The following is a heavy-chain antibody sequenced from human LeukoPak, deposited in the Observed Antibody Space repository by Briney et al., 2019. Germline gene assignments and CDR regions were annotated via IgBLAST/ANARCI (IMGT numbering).Heavy chain of an antibody. CDR1: GGSISSSSYY. Sequence: PSETLSLTCTVSGGSISSSSYYWGWIRQPPGKGLEWIGSIYYSGSTYYYPSLKSRVTISVDTSKNQFSLKLSSVTAADTAVYYCARRNTGGGGYYFDYWGQGTLVTVSS. J-gene: IGHJ4*02. CDR2: IYYSGST. D-gene: IGHD3-10*01. V-gene: IGHV4-39*01. CDR3: ARRNTGGGGYYFDY.